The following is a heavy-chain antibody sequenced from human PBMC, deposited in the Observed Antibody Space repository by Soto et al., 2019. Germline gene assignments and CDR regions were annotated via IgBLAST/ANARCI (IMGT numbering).Heavy chain of an antibody. D-gene: IGHD3-3*01. CDR3: AGDEGNLRSAYYAPQYDS. V-gene: IGHV3-48*01. CDR1: GFKFSSYI. Sequence: EVQLVESGGGLVQPGGSLRLSCAASGFKFSSYIMNWVRQAPGKGLEWLSYISSSGETIYYADSVKGRFTISRDNARNSLYLQMHSLRVEDTAVYYGAGDEGNLRSAYYAPQYDSWGQGILVTV. CDR2: ISSSGETI. J-gene: IGHJ4*02.